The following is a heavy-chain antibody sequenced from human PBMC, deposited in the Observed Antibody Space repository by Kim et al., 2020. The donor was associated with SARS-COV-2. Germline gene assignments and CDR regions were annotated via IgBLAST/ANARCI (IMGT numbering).Heavy chain of an antibody. D-gene: IGHD3-10*01. CDR1: GFTFSNAW. Sequence: GGSLRLSCAASGFTFSNAWMSWVRQAPGKGLEWVGRIKSKTDGGTTDYAAPVKGRFTISRDDSKNTLYLQMNSLKTEDTAVYYCTTGQLLWFGELWDYWGQGTLVTVSS. V-gene: IGHV3-15*01. CDR3: TTGQLLWFGELWDY. CDR2: IKSKTDGGTT. J-gene: IGHJ4*02.